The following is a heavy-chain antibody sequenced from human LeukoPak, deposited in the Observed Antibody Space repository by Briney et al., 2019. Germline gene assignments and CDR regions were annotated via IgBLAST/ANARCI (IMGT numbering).Heavy chain of an antibody. J-gene: IGHJ4*02. V-gene: IGHV3-20*04. Sequence: PGGSLRLSCAASGVTFDDYGMSWVRQAPGKGLEWVSGINWSGGRTGYADSLKGRFTISRDNAKNTLYLQMNSLRDEDTALYYCARDLTTSDNWGQGTLVTVSS. CDR1: GVTFDDYG. CDR2: INWSGGRT. D-gene: IGHD1/OR15-1a*01. CDR3: ARDLTTSDN.